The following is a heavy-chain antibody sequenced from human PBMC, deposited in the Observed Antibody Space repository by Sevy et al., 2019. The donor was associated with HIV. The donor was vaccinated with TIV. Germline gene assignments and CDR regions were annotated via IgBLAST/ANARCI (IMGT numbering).Heavy chain of an antibody. CDR1: GFTFDDYA. V-gene: IGHV3-9*01. D-gene: IGHD2-2*01. CDR2: ISWNGGSI. J-gene: IGHJ6*03. CDR3: AKDGVGRSDCSSTSCNYYYYYYMDV. Sequence: GGSLRLSCAASGFTFDDYAMHWVRQAPGKGLEWVSGISWNGGSIGYANSVKGRFTISRDNAKNSLYLQMNSLRAEDTALYYCAKDGVGRSDCSSTSCNYYYYYYMDVWGKGTTVTVSS.